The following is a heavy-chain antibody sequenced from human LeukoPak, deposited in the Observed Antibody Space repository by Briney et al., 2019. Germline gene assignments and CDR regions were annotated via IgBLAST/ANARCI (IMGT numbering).Heavy chain of an antibody. CDR3: ARDQYGCSSTSCYLAIGY. J-gene: IGHJ4*02. V-gene: IGHV1-2*02. CDR2: INPNSGGT. CDR1: GYTFTGYY. D-gene: IGHD2-2*01. Sequence: ASVKVSCKASGYTFTGYYMHWVRQAPGQGLEWMGWINPNSGGTNYAQKFQGRVIMTRDTSISTAYMELSRLRSDDTAVYYCARDQYGCSSTSCYLAIGYWGQGTLVTVSS.